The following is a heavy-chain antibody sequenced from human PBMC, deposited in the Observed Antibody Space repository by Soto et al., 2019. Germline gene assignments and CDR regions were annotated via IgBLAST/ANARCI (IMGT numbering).Heavy chain of an antibody. CDR3: AGEGGSLNPGFDL. D-gene: IGHD3-16*01. V-gene: IGHV3-30*19. CDR1: GFTFSSYG. CDR2: ISSDGSTT. Sequence: PGGSLRLSCAASGFTFSSYGMHWVRQAPGKGLEWVAVISSDGSTTYYADSVKGRFTVSRDNSRNTLYLQMNSLRTDDTAVYYGAGEGGSLNPGFDLWGQGTLVTVSS. J-gene: IGHJ4*02.